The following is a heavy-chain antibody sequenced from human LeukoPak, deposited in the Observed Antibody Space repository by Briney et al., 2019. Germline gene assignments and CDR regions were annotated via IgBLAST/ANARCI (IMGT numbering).Heavy chain of an antibody. CDR1: GGSINGYS. V-gene: IGHV4-59*08. CDR2: ISYTGTT. J-gene: IGHJ4*02. Sequence: PSETLSLTCSVSGGSINGYSWTWIRQPPGMRLEWVGHISYTGTTNYSPSLTTRVAISVDTSKNQFSLKLTSVTAADTAMYFCARLGGNWNSPGRDYWGQGTLVTVSS. CDR3: ARLGGNWNSPGRDY. D-gene: IGHD3-10*01.